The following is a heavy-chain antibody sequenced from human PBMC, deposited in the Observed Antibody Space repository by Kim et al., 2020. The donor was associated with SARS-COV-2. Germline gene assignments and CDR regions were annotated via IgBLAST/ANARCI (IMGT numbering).Heavy chain of an antibody. CDR2: IKSKTDGGTT. CDR3: TTGPYTVLWWQVDY. CDR1: GFTFSNAW. V-gene: IGHV3-15*01. Sequence: GGSLRLSCAASGFTFSNAWMSWVRQAPGKGLEWVGRIKSKTDGGTTDYAAPVKGRFTISRDDSKNTLYLQMNSLKTEDTAVYYCTTGPYTVLWWQVDYWGQGTLVTVSS. D-gene: IGHD2-21*01. J-gene: IGHJ4*02.